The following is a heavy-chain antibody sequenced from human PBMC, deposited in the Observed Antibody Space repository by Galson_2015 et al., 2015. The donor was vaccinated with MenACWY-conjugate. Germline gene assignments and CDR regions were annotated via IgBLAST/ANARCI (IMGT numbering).Heavy chain of an antibody. CDR1: GFTFNDYA. Sequence: SMRVSCAGSGFTFNDYAMHWVRQAPGRGVEWAAVISYDGSNKEYADSVKGRFTISRDNGENTLYMQRNRLRIEDTAVYYCARQLQVRLYYMLSSYFYAMDDWGQGTMVTVSS. CDR2: ISYDGSNK. J-gene: IGHJ6*02. CDR3: ARQLQVRLYYMLSSYFYAMDD. D-gene: IGHD3-16*01. V-gene: IGHV3-30*04.